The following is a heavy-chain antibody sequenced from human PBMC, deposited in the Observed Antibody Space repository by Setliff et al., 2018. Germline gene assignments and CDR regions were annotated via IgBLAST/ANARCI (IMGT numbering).Heavy chain of an antibody. CDR2: IIPLLETV. Sequence: SVKVSCKASGYTFNTYTLPWVRQAPGQGLEWMGGIIPLLETVKYAQKFQGRLTITADKSTSTGYMELSSLTSEDTAMYYCARIGRSNWGIRGYNWLDPLGQGTLVTVSS. CDR1: GYTFNTYT. V-gene: IGHV1-69*06. J-gene: IGHJ5*02. D-gene: IGHD3-10*01. CDR3: ARIGRSNWGIRGYNWLDP.